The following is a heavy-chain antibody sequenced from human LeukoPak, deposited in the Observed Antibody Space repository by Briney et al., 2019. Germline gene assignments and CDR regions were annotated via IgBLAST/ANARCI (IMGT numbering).Heavy chain of an antibody. Sequence: GGSLRLSCAASGFTFSSSAMTWVRQAPGKGLEWVSAISGSGGSTYYADSVKGRFTISRDNSKNTLYLQMNSLRAEDTAVYYCAKDLLGYCSSTSCYLYWGQGTLVTVSS. CDR3: AKDLLGYCSSTSCYLY. CDR1: GFTFSSSA. J-gene: IGHJ4*02. V-gene: IGHV3-23*01. CDR2: ISGSGGST. D-gene: IGHD2-2*01.